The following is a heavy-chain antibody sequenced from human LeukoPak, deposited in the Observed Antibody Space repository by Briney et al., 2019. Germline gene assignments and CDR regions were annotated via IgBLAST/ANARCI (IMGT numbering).Heavy chain of an antibody. J-gene: IGHJ5*02. CDR1: GGTFSSYA. Sequence: RASVKVSCKASGGTFSSYAISWVRQAPGQGLEWMGGIIPIFGTANYAQKFQGRVTITADESTSTAYMELSSLRSEDTAVYYCAREACGTSCEGVWFDPWGQGTLVTVSS. V-gene: IGHV1-69*13. CDR3: AREACGTSCEGVWFDP. D-gene: IGHD2-2*01. CDR2: IIPIFGTA.